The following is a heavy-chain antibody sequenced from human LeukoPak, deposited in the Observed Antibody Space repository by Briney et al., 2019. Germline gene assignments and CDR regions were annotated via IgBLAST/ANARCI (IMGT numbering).Heavy chain of an antibody. CDR2: IWYDGSNK. CDR1: GFTFSSYG. CDR3: AREMTTVTSDY. Sequence: GGSLRLSCAASGFTFSSYGMHWVRQAPGKGLEWVAVIWYDGSNKYYADSVKGRFTISRDNSKNTLYLQMSSLRAEDTAVYYCAREMTTVTSDYWGQGTLVTVSS. V-gene: IGHV3-33*01. D-gene: IGHD4-17*01. J-gene: IGHJ4*02.